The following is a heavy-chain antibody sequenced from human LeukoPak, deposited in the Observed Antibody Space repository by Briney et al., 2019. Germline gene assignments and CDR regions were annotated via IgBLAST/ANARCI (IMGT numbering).Heavy chain of an antibody. CDR1: GYTFTSYG. Sequence: ASVKVSCKASGYTFTSYGISWVRQAPGQGLEWMGWISAYNGNTNYAQKLQGRVTMTTDTSTSTAYMELRSLRSDDTAVYYCARDRRVRSLPGPDYWGQGTLVTVSS. V-gene: IGHV1-18*01. J-gene: IGHJ4*02. D-gene: IGHD1-14*01. CDR3: ARDRRVRSLPGPDY. CDR2: ISAYNGNT.